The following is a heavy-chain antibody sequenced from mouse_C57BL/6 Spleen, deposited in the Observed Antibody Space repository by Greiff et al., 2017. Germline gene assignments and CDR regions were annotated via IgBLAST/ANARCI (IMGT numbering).Heavy chain of an antibody. CDR2: IYPGSGST. Sequence: QVQLQQPGAELVKPGASVKMSCKASGYTFTSYWITWVKQRPGQGLEWIGDIYPGSGSTNYNEKFKSKATLTVDTSSSTAYMQLSSLTSEDSAVYYCARRGNDGSSPAWFAYWGQGTLVTVSA. J-gene: IGHJ3*01. V-gene: IGHV1-55*01. CDR1: GYTFTSYW. D-gene: IGHD1-1*01. CDR3: ARRGNDGSSPAWFAY.